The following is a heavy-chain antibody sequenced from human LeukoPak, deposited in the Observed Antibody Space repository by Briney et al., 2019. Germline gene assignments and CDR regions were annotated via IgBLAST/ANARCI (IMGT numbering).Heavy chain of an antibody. J-gene: IGHJ3*02. V-gene: IGHV1-2*02. Sequence: GASVKVSCKASGYTFTGYYMHWVRQAPGQGLERMGWINPNSGGTNYAQKFQGRVTMTRDTSISTAYMELSRLRSDDTAVYYCARGGRDIVVVVAAQTTGAFDIWGQGTMVTVSS. CDR2: INPNSGGT. CDR1: GYTFTGYY. CDR3: ARGGRDIVVVVAAQTTGAFDI. D-gene: IGHD2-15*01.